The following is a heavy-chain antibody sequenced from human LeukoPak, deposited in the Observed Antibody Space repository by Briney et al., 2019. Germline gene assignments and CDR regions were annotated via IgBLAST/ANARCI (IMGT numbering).Heavy chain of an antibody. CDR1: GFTFSSYA. V-gene: IGHV3-23*01. CDR2: ISGSGGST. D-gene: IGHD3-3*01. J-gene: IGHJ4*02. CDR3: AKDYGDYDFWSGYPKTSNFDY. Sequence: GGSPRLSCAASGFTFSSYAMSWVRQAPGKGLEWVSAISGSGGSTYYADSVKGRFTISRDNSKNTLYLQMNSLRAEDTAVYYCAKDYGDYDFWSGYPKTSNFDYWGQGTLVTVSS.